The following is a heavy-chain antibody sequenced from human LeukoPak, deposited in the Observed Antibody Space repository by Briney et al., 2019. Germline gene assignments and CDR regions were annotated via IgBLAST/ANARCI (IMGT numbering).Heavy chain of an antibody. CDR2: IFYSGST. D-gene: IGHD2-15*01. J-gene: IGHJ6*03. V-gene: IGHV4-59*12. CDR1: GVSISSYY. CDR3: AGGPYYYHMDV. Sequence: SETLSLTCTVSGVSISSYYWSWIRQPPGKGLEWIGYIFYSGSTNYNPSLKSRVTIAVDTSQNQFSLKLSSVTAADTAVYYCAGGPYYYHMDVWGKGTSVTVSS.